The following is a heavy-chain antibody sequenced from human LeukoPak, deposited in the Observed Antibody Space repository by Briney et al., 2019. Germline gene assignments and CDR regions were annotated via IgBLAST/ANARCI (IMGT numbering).Heavy chain of an antibody. CDR1: GYTFSNYD. CDR3: ARPWRSDYWYFDL. J-gene: IGHJ2*01. CDR2: MNPTSGNT. Sequence: GASVKVSCKASGYTFSNYDINWVRQASGQGLEWMGWMNPTSGNTGYAQQFQGRVTITRDTSVSTAYMELSSLRSEDTAVYYCARPWRSDYWYFDLWGRGTLVAVSS. D-gene: IGHD3-3*01. V-gene: IGHV1-8*03.